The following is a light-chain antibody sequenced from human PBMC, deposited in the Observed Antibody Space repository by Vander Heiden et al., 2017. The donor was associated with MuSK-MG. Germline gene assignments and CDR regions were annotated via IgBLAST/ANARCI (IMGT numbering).Light chain of an antibody. V-gene: IGKV1-39*01. J-gene: IGKJ4*01. CDR1: QSISSY. CDR2: AAS. Sequence: DIQMNQSPSSLSASVGDRVPITCRASQSISSYLNWYQQKPGKAPKLLIYAASSLQSGVPSRFSGSGSGTDFTLTISSLKPQDFATYYCQQSYRTPLTFGGGTKVXIK. CDR3: QQSYRTPLT.